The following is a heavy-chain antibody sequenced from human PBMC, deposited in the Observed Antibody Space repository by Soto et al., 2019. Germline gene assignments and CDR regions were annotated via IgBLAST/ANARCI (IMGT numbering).Heavy chain of an antibody. CDR1: GGSISNPDYY. D-gene: IGHD4-4*01. CDR2: IFYNGDT. V-gene: IGHV4-30-4*01. CDR3: AREGRLQSIDY. J-gene: IGHJ4*02. Sequence: SETLSLTCTVSGGSISNPDYYWNWIRQPPGKGLEWIGSIFYNGDTSYNPSLKSRLNISVDTSKNQFSLSLRSVTASDTAVYFWAREGRLQSIDYWGQGTVVTVSS.